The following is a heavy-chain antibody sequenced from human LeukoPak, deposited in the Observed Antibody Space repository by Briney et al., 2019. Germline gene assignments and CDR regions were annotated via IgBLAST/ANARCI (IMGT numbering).Heavy chain of an antibody. J-gene: IGHJ4*02. CDR3: AKDPYAILTGYRYYFDY. CDR1: GFTSSSYA. CDR2: IRGSGGST. D-gene: IGHD3-9*01. V-gene: IGHV3-23*01. Sequence: PGGSLRLSCVASGFTSSSYAMSWVRQAPGKGLEWDSAIRGSGGSTYYADSVKGRFTISRDNSKNTLFLQMNSLRAEDTAVYYCAKDPYAILTGYRYYFDYWGQGTLVTVSS.